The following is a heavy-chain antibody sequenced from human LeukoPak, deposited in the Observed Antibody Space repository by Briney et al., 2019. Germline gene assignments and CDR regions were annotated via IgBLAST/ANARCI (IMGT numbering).Heavy chain of an antibody. D-gene: IGHD3-22*01. CDR2: INAGNGNT. Sequence: GASVKVSCKASGYTFTSYAMHWVRQAPGQRLEWMGWINAGNGNTKYSQKFQGRVTITRDTSASTAYMELSSQRSEDTTVYYCARLRYYYDSSGFDYWGQGTLVTVSS. V-gene: IGHV1-3*01. CDR1: GYTFTSYA. CDR3: ARLRYYYDSSGFDY. J-gene: IGHJ4*02.